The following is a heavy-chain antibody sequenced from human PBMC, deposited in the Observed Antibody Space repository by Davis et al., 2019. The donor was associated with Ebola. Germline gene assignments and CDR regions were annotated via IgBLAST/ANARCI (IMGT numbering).Heavy chain of an antibody. D-gene: IGHD3-10*01. Sequence: GESLKISCAASGFTFTDYYMSWIRQAPGKGLEWVSYISSSAHNIYYADSVKGRFTISRDNAKTSVYLQMDSLRVDDTAVYCCARDGGDSGIRFDSWGQGTLVTVSS. CDR2: ISSSAHNI. V-gene: IGHV3-11*04. CDR1: GFTFTDYY. CDR3: ARDGGDSGIRFDS. J-gene: IGHJ4*02.